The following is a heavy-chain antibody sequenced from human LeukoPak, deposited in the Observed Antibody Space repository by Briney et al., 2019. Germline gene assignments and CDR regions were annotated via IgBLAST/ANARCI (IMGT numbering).Heavy chain of an antibody. Sequence: SETLSITCTVSGGSISSTNYYWGWIRQPPGKGLEWVGSIYSSGSTYYNPSLKSPVTIFVDTSKSQFSLKLSSVTAADTAVYYCARLGDSGSTLNWFDPWGQGTLVTVSS. CDR2: IYSSGST. D-gene: IGHD3-10*01. CDR1: GGSISSTNYY. CDR3: ARLGDSGSTLNWFDP. J-gene: IGHJ5*02. V-gene: IGHV4-39*01.